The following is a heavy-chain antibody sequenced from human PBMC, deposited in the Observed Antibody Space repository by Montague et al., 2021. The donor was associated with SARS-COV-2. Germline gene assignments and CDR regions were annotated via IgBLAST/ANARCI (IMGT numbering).Heavy chain of an antibody. J-gene: IGHJ4*02. Sequence: SETLSLTCAVYGGSFSGYYWSWIRQPPEKGLEWVGEINHSGRTNYNPSLKSRVIISVDTSKNQFSLKLRSVTAADTAVYYCARRGSSVWGVTVSAELDYWGQGILVIVSS. D-gene: IGHD3-10*01. CDR2: INHSGRT. V-gene: IGHV4-34*01. CDR1: GGSFSGYY. CDR3: ARRGSSVWGVTVSAELDY.